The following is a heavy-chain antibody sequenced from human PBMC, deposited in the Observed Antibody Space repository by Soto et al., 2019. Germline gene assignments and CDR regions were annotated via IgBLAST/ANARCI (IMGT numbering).Heavy chain of an antibody. V-gene: IGHV4-39*01. CDR1: GGSISSSSYY. CDR2: IYYSGST. D-gene: IGHD3-10*01. CDR3: ARRGVYYYGSGSYDAFDI. J-gene: IGHJ3*02. Sequence: QLQLQESGPGLVKPSETLSLTCTVSGGSISSSSYYWGWIRQPPGKGLEWIGSIYYSGSTYYNPSLKSRVTISVDTSKNQFSLKLSSVTAADTAVYYCARRGVYYYGSGSYDAFDIWGQGTMVTVSS.